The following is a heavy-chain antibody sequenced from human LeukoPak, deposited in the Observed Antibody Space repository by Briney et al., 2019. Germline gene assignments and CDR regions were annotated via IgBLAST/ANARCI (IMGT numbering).Heavy chain of an antibody. Sequence: ASVTLSFTFSGYTLTELSMHWVRQAPGKGLEWMGGFDPEDGETIYAQKFQGRVTMTEDTSTDTAYMELSSLRSEDTAVYYCATESYYIWGSYRYYRSSYAFDIWGQGTMVTVSS. V-gene: IGHV1-24*01. CDR2: FDPEDGET. CDR1: GYTLTELS. CDR3: ATESYYIWGSYRYYRSSYAFDI. J-gene: IGHJ3*02. D-gene: IGHD3-16*02.